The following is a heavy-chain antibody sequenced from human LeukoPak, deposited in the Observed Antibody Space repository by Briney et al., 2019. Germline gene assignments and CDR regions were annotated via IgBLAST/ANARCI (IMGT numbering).Heavy chain of an antibody. V-gene: IGHV1-69*13. Sequence: GASVKVSCKASGGTFSSYAISWVRQAPGQGLEWMGGIIPIFGTANYAQKFQGRVTITADESTSTAYMELSSLRSEDTAVYYCARDDYGGNYYFDYWGQGTLVTVSS. D-gene: IGHD4-23*01. CDR1: GGTFSSYA. J-gene: IGHJ4*02. CDR3: ARDDYGGNYYFDY. CDR2: IIPIFGTA.